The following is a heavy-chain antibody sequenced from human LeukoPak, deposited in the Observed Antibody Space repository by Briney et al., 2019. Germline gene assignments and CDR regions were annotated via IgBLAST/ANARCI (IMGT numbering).Heavy chain of an antibody. V-gene: IGHV3-23*01. CDR2: ISGSGGST. D-gene: IGHD2-15*01. J-gene: IGHJ6*03. CDR1: GFTFSSYA. CDR3: ARVLRYCSGGNCYSGGLGYMDV. Sequence: HPGGSLRLSCVVSGFTFSSYAMSWVRQAPGKGLEWASGISGSGGSTYYADSVKGRFTISRDNTKNTLYLQMNSLRAEDTAVYYCARVLRYCSGGNCYSGGLGYMDVWGKGTTVTISS.